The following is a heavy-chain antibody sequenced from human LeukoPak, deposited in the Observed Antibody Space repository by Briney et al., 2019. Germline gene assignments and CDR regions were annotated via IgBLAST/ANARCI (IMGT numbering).Heavy chain of an antibody. CDR3: AQDLYGDYDFDC. J-gene: IGHJ4*02. D-gene: IGHD4-17*01. CDR1: GFTFSSYA. Sequence: PGGSLRLSCAASGFTFSSYAMSRVRQAPGKGLEWVSVISGSGGNTYYTDSVKGRFTISRDNSKNTLYLQLNSLRAEDTAVYYCAQDLYGDYDFDCWGQGTLVTVSS. V-gene: IGHV3-23*01. CDR2: ISGSGGNT.